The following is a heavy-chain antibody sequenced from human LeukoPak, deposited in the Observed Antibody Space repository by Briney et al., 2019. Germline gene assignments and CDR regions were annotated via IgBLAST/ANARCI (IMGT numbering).Heavy chain of an antibody. CDR1: GGSISSGSYY. D-gene: IGHD6-19*01. V-gene: IGHV4-61*02. CDR2: IYTSGST. J-gene: IGHJ6*03. CDR3: ARTVGSGWPVYYYYYMDV. Sequence: PSETLSLTCTVSGGSISSGSYYWSWIRQPAGKGLEWIGRIYTSGSTNYNPSLKSRVTISVDTSKNQFSLKLSSVTAADTAVYYCARTVGSGWPVYYYYYMDVWGEGTTVTVSS.